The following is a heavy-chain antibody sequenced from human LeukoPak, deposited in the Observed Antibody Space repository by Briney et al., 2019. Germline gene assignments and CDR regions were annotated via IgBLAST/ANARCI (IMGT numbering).Heavy chain of an antibody. J-gene: IGHJ4*02. CDR2: ISYDGSSK. V-gene: IGHV3-30*03. CDR3: ARYGGGFNSSPFDY. Sequence: GGSLRLSCAASGFTFSSYSMNWVRQAPGKGLEWVAVISYDGSSKYYADSVKGRFTISRDNSKNTLYLQMNSLRTEDTAVYYCARYGGGFNSSPFDYWGQGTLVTVSS. D-gene: IGHD5-24*01. CDR1: GFTFSSYS.